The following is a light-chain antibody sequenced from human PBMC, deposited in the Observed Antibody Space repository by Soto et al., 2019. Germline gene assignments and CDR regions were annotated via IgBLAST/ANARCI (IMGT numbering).Light chain of an antibody. CDR3: QQYENLPLA. V-gene: IGKV1-33*01. CDR2: DVS. CDR1: QDITHS. Sequence: DIQMTQSPSSLSASVGDTVSISCQASQDITHSLNWYQQTPGQAPKLVISDVSTLQSGVPSRFRGSGSGTTFTFTIGGLQPEDFGTYFCQQYENLPLAFGGGTTVELK. J-gene: IGKJ4*01.